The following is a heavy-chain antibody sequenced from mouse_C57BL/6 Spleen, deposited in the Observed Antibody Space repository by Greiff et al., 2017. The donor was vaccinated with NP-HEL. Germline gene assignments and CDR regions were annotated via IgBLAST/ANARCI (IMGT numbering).Heavy chain of an antibody. CDR3: ARKAYDAWFAY. CDR2: IDPSDSYT. CDR1: GYTFTSYW. Sequence: QVQLQQPGAELVRPGTSVKLSCKASGYTFTSYWMHWVKQRPGQGLEWIGVIDPSDSYTNYNQKFKGKATLTVDTSSSTAYMQLSSLTSEDSAVYYCARKAYDAWFAYWGQGTLVTVSA. J-gene: IGHJ3*01. D-gene: IGHD6-5*01. V-gene: IGHV1-59*01.